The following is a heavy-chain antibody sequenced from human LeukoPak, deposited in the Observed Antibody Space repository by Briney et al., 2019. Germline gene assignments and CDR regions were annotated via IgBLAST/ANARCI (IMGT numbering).Heavy chain of an antibody. J-gene: IGHJ4*02. Sequence: GGSLRLSCAASGFTFSTYNMNRVRQAPGKGLEWVSSISSSSSTIYYADSVKGRFTISRDNAKNSLFLQMNSLRAEDTAVYYCARDPTARWGQGTLVTVSS. CDR2: ISSSSSTI. CDR1: GFTFSTYN. CDR3: ARDPTAR. V-gene: IGHV3-21*01. D-gene: IGHD2-21*02.